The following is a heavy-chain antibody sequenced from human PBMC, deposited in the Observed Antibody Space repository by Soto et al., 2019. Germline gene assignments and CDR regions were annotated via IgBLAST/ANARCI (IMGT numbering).Heavy chain of an antibody. V-gene: IGHV3-53*01. Sequence: VQLVESGGGLIQPGGSLRLSCAASGFTVSNNHMTWVRQAAGKGLELVSFVHGGGSTSYADSVKGRFTISRDNSKNTLSLQRDSLRAEDTAIYYCAGRLTTGASLEYWGRGTLVTVSS. J-gene: IGHJ4*02. CDR3: AGRLTTGASLEY. CDR1: GFTVSNNH. CDR2: VHGGGST. D-gene: IGHD3-16*01.